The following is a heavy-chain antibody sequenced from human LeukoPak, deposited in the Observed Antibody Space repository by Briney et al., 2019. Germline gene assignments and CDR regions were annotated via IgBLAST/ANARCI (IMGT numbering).Heavy chain of an antibody. CDR1: GYTFTSYG. Sequence: ASVKVSCKASGYTFTSYGISWVRQAPGQGLEWMGWISAYNGNTNYAQKLQGRVTMTTDTSTSTAYMELRSLRSDDTAVYYCARAFVVGVAATGGPLDYWGQGTLVTVSS. V-gene: IGHV1-18*01. D-gene: IGHD2-15*01. CDR3: ARAFVVGVAATGGPLDY. J-gene: IGHJ4*02. CDR2: ISAYNGNT.